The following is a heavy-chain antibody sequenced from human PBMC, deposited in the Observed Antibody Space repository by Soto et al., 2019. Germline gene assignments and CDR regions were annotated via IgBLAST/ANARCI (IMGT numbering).Heavy chain of an antibody. CDR2: ISAYNGNT. D-gene: IGHD6-6*01. V-gene: IGHV1-18*04. CDR1: GYAFSDHG. J-gene: IGHJ4*02. CDR3: ARDHRYSSSFFDS. Sequence: QVRLVLSGDELKKPGASMKVSCKASGYAFSDHGISWVRQAPGQGLEWIGWISAYNGNTNYAQKFQGRVTVTTDASTATAYMEVRSLTSDDTAVYYCARDHRYSSSFFDSWSQGTLNTVSS.